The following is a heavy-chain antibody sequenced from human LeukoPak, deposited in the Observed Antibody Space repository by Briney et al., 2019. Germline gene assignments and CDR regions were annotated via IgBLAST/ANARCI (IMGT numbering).Heavy chain of an antibody. D-gene: IGHD6-6*01. V-gene: IGHV3-7*03. CDR2: IIEGGDVK. J-gene: IGHJ4*02. Sequence: HPGGSLRLSCAASGFTFSAYWMTWVRQAPGKGLAWVANIIEGGDVKYYVDSVKGRFTISRDNTKNSLYLQMNSLKIEDTAVYYCTRLGIAPRDFDYWGQGTLVTVSS. CDR1: GFTFSAYW. CDR3: TRLGIAPRDFDY.